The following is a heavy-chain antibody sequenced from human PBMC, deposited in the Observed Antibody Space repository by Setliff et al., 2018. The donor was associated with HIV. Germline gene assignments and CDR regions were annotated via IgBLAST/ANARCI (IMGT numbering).Heavy chain of an antibody. J-gene: IGHJ4*02. CDR3: AADSSGYTFDY. CDR1: GGSISSGSYY. D-gene: IGHD3-22*01. V-gene: IGHV4-61*09. CDR2: IYTSGST. Sequence: SETLSLTCTVSGGSISSGSYYWSWIRQPAGKGLEWIGHIYTSGSTYYNPSLKSRVTISVDTSKNHFSLKLTSVTAADTAVYYCAADSSGYTFDYWGQGTLVTVSS.